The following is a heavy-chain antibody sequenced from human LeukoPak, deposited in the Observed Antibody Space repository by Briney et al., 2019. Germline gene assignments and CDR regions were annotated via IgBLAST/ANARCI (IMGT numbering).Heavy chain of an antibody. CDR3: ATNILVRDIINWFDP. J-gene: IGHJ5*02. CDR1: GYIFADYY. D-gene: IGHD3-10*01. V-gene: IGHV1-2*02. Sequence: ASVKVSCKASGYIFADYYIHWVRQAPGQGLEWMGWIKPNSGGTRSAQKFQGRVTITRDTSISTAYMELSSLRYDDTAVYYCATNILVRDIINWFDPWGQGTLVTVSS. CDR2: IKPNSGGT.